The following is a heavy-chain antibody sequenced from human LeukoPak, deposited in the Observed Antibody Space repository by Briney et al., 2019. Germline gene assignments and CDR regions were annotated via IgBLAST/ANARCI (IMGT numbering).Heavy chain of an antibody. J-gene: IGHJ4*02. V-gene: IGHV3-53*01. Sequence: GGSLRLSCAASGFTVSSNYMSWVRQAPGKGLEWVSVIYSGGSTYYADSVKGRFTISRDNSKSTSYIQMNSLRAEDTAVYYCARAKPKNMVRGLIMRRESRYYFDYWGQGTLVTVSS. D-gene: IGHD3-10*01. CDR3: ARAKPKNMVRGLIMRRESRYYFDY. CDR1: GFTVSSNY. CDR2: IYSGGST.